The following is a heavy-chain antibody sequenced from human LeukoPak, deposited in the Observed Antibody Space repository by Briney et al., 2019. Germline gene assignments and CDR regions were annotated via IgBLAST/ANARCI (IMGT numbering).Heavy chain of an antibody. J-gene: IGHJ5*02. Sequence: SETLSLTCAVYGGSFSGYYWSWIRQPPGKGLESIGEINHSGSTNYNPSLKSRVTISVDTSKNQFSLKLSSVTAADTAVYYCARGGYYGSGNDFRFDPWGQGTLVTVSS. CDR1: GGSFSGYY. CDR3: ARGGYYGSGNDFRFDP. D-gene: IGHD3-10*01. CDR2: INHSGST. V-gene: IGHV4-34*01.